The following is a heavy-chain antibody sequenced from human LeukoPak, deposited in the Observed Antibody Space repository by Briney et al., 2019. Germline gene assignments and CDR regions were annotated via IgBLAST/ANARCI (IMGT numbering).Heavy chain of an antibody. V-gene: IGHV3-48*03. CDR1: GFTFSSYE. Sequence: GGTLRLSCAASGFTFSSYEMNWVRQAPGKGLEWVSYISSSCSTIYYADSVKGRFTISRDNAKNSVYLQMNSLRGEDTAVYYCARDASRTGTTWGQGTLVTVSS. J-gene: IGHJ5*02. D-gene: IGHD1-1*01. CDR3: ARDASRTGTT. CDR2: ISSSCSTI.